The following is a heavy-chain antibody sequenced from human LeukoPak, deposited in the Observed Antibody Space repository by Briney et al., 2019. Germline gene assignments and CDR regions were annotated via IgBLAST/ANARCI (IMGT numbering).Heavy chain of an antibody. J-gene: IGHJ4*02. CDR1: GYTFTGYY. CDR3: ATEARGYSYGYGY. D-gene: IGHD5-18*01. V-gene: IGHV1-2*02. Sequence: ASVKVSCKASGYTFTGYYMHGVRQAPGQGLEWMGWINPNSGGTNYAQKFQGRVNMTRDTSISTAYMELSRLRSDDTAVYYCATEARGYSYGYGYWGQGTLVTVSS. CDR2: INPNSGGT.